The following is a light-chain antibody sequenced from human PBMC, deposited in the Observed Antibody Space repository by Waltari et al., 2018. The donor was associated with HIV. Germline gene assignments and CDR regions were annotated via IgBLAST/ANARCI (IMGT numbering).Light chain of an antibody. CDR3: AAWDDSLRGLV. CDR1: SSNIGSNY. V-gene: IGLV1-47*01. CDR2: RNN. Sequence: QSVLTQPPSASGTPGQRVTISCSGSSSNIGSNYVFWYQQLPGTAPKLVIYRNNQRPSGVPARFSGSQSGTSASLAISGLRSEDEADYYCAAWDDSLRGLVFGGGTKLTVL. J-gene: IGLJ3*02.